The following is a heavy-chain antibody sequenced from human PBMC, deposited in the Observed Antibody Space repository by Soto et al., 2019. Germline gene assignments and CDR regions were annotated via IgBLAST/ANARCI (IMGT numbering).Heavy chain of an antibody. Sequence: SETLSLTCTVYGGSFSGYYWSWIRQPPGKGLEWIGEVRYSGSTNYNPSLKSRVTISVDTSKKQFSLKLNSVTAADTAVYYCAKGVVYDYWGQGDLVTVSS. V-gene: IGHV4-34*01. CDR3: AKGVVYDY. CDR2: VRYSGST. CDR1: GGSFSGYY. J-gene: IGHJ4*02.